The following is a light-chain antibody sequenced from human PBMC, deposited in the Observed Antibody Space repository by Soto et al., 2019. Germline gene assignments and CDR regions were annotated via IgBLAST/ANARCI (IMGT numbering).Light chain of an antibody. J-gene: IGKJ5*01. CDR3: QQFSSYPPIT. Sequence: AIQLTQSPSSLSASVGDRVTITCRASQGIGSALAWYQQKPGNPPNLLIYDASSLETGVPSRFSASGSGTDFTLTISILQAEDFATYYCQQFSSYPPITFGQGTRLEIK. CDR1: QGIGSA. V-gene: IGKV1-13*02. CDR2: DAS.